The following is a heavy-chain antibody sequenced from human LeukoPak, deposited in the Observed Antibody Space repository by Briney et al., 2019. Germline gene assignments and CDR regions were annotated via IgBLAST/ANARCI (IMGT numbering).Heavy chain of an antibody. J-gene: IGHJ4*02. CDR3: ARGDSITMVRGVIAFDY. D-gene: IGHD3-10*01. CDR1: GGSISSYY. CDR2: IYYSGST. V-gene: IGHV4-59*01. Sequence: SETLSLTCTVSGGSISSYYWSWIRQPPGKGLEWIGYIYYSGSTNYNPSLKSRVTISVDTSKNQFSLKLSSVTAADTAVYYCARGDSITMVRGVIAFDYWGQGTLVTVSS.